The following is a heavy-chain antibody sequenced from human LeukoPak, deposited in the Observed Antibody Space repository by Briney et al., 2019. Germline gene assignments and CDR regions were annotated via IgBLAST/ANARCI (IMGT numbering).Heavy chain of an antibody. Sequence: GGSLRLSCAASGFTFSSYAMHWVRQAPGKGLEWAAVISYDGSNKYYADSVKGRFTISRDNSKNTLYLQVNSLRAEDTAVYYCARERGSSWTDFDYWGQGTLVTVSS. CDR3: ARERGSSWTDFDY. CDR1: GFTFSSYA. J-gene: IGHJ4*02. V-gene: IGHV3-30-3*01. D-gene: IGHD6-13*01. CDR2: ISYDGSNK.